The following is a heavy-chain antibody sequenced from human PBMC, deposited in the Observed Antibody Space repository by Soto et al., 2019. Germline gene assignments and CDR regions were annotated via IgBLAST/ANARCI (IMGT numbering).Heavy chain of an antibody. Sequence: VQLQESGPGLVKPSQTLSLTCTVSGGSISSDDYYWSWIRQPPGKGLEWIGYIYNSGSSYYNPSLKSRVTISVDTSKNQFSLRLSSVTAADTAVYYCARDEGASGSYNNQGHYYYGLDVWGQGTTVTVSS. D-gene: IGHD3-10*01. V-gene: IGHV4-30-4*01. CDR3: ARDEGASGSYNNQGHYYYGLDV. CDR1: GGSISSDDYY. CDR2: IYNSGSS. J-gene: IGHJ6*02.